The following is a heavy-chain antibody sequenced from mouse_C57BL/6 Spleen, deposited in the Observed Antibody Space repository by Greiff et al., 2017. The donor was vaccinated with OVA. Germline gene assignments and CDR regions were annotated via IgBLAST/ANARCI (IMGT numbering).Heavy chain of an antibody. CDR2: IYPGDGDT. V-gene: IGHV1-80*01. CDR3: ANVLLAGDFDY. J-gene: IGHJ2*01. CDR1: GYAFSSYW. D-gene: IGHD1-1*01. Sequence: VQLQQSGAELVKPGASVKISCKASGYAFSSYWMNWVKQRPGKGLEWIGQIYPGDGDTNYNGKFKGKATLTADKSSSTAYMQLSSLTSEDSAVYFCANVLLAGDFDYWGQGTTLTVSS.